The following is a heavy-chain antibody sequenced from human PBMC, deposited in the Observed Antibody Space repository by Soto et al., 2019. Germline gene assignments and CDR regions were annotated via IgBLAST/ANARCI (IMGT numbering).Heavy chain of an antibody. CDR1: GGTFTNYA. D-gene: IGHD3-10*01. Sequence: ASVKVCCKASGGTFTNYAISWVRQAHGQGLEWMGGIIPIFGTANYAQTFQGRVTITADESTSTAYMELSSLRSEDTAVYYCASFRSRSGSYPTFGYWGQGTLVTVSS. V-gene: IGHV1-69*13. CDR3: ASFRSRSGSYPTFGY. J-gene: IGHJ4*02. CDR2: IIPIFGTA.